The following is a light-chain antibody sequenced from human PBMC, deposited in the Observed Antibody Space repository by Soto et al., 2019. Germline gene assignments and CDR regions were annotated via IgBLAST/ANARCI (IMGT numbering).Light chain of an antibody. CDR3: QQYGTSPWT. J-gene: IGKJ1*01. CDR2: GAS. CDR1: QSVNSNF. V-gene: IGKV3-20*01. Sequence: EIVLTQSPGTLSLSPGDRATLSCRASQSVNSNFLAWYQQKPGQAPSLLIYGASSRATGIPDTFSGSGSGTDFTLTISRLEPGDFALYYCQQYGTSPWTFRQGTKVEIK.